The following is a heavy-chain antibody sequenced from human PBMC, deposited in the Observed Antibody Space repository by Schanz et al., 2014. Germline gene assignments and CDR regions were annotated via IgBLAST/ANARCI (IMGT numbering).Heavy chain of an antibody. CDR3: AKHVRSLTGNDY. Sequence: VQLVESGGGLVQPGGSLRLSCAASGFTFSDYYMTWIRQAPGKGLEWVSDISDSGDSTHYADSVKGRFTISRNNAKNSLFLQMNSLRGEDTAVYYCAKHVRSLTGNDYWGQGTLVTVSS. J-gene: IGHJ4*02. CDR2: ISDSGDST. V-gene: IGHV3-11*01. D-gene: IGHD3-9*01. CDR1: GFTFSDYY.